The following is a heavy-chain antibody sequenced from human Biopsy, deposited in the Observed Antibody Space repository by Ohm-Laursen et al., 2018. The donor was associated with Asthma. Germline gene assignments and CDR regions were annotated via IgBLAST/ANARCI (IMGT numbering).Heavy chain of an antibody. D-gene: IGHD4-17*01. CDR2: LVPVLGTP. Sequence: SVKVSCKASGDSFSNYAISWVRQAPGQGLEWMGGLVPVLGTPDHAQMFEGRVTITADESTSSAYMELSSLRSEDSAVYYCAREVSTVDYGYYYFAMDVWGQGTTVTVSS. CDR3: AREVSTVDYGYYYFAMDV. V-gene: IGHV1-69*13. J-gene: IGHJ6*02. CDR1: GDSFSNYA.